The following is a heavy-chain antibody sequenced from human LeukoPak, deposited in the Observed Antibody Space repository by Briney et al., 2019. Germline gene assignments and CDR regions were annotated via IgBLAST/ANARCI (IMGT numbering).Heavy chain of an antibody. Sequence: PSETLSLTCTVSGGSISSTSHYWGWIRQPPGKGLEWIGSIYYSGSTYYSPSLKSRVTISVDTSKNQFSLDLSSVTAADTAVYYCVRSSGVDPFDYWGQGTLVTVSS. CDR3: VRSSGVDPFDY. D-gene: IGHD3-3*01. J-gene: IGHJ4*02. CDR2: IYYSGST. CDR1: GGSISSTSHY. V-gene: IGHV4-39*01.